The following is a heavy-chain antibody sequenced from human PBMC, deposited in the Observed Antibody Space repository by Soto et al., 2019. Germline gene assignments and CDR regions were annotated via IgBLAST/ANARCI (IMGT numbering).Heavy chain of an antibody. V-gene: IGHV1-46*01. D-gene: IGHD2-15*01. Sequence: GASVKVSCKASGYTFTSYYMHWVRQAPGQGLEWMGIINPSGGSTSYAQKFQGRVTMTRDSSTSTVYMELSSLRSEDTAVYYCARAGERGGSCYSCWFDPWGQGTLVPVSS. CDR1: GYTFTSYY. J-gene: IGHJ5*02. CDR2: INPSGGST. CDR3: ARAGERGGSCYSCWFDP.